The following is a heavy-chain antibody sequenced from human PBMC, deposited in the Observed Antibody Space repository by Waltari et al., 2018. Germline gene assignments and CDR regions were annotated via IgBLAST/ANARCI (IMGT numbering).Heavy chain of an antibody. CDR3: ASEHSRGMDV. CDR2: INTNTGNP. CDR1: FTSYA. V-gene: IGHV7-4-1*02. Sequence: FTSYALNWVRQAPGQGLEWMGWINTNTGNPTYAQGFTGRFVFSLDTSGSTASLQISSLKAEDTAVYYCASEHSRGMDVWGQGTTVIVSS. J-gene: IGHJ6*02.